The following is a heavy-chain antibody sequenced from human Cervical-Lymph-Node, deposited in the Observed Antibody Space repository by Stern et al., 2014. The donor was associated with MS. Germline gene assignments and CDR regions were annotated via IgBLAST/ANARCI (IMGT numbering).Heavy chain of an antibody. CDR2: INPSGSVT. CDR3: TRAVGGVGRE. CDR1: GYTFPNYY. J-gene: IGHJ4*02. Sequence: VQLVESGPEVKKPGASVMVSCKTSGYTFPNYYIHWVRQAPGQGLEWMGIINPSGSVTGSAQKVQGRLTMTRDTATTTVYMRLIALTSEDTAMYYCTRAVGGVGREWGQGTLVFVSS. D-gene: IGHD3-16*01. V-gene: IGHV1-46*01.